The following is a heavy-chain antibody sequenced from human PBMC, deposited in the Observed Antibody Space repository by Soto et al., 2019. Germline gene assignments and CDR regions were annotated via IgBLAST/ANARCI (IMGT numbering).Heavy chain of an antibody. CDR2: IIPIFGTA. V-gene: IGHV1-69*06. J-gene: IGHJ4*02. Sequence: GASVKVSCKASGGTFSSYAISWVRQAPGQGLEWVGGIIPIFGTANYAQKFQGRVTITADKSTSTAYMELSSLRSEDTAVYYCARGMGMATRAYFDYWGQGTLVTVSS. CDR1: GGTFSSYA. D-gene: IGHD2-15*01. CDR3: ARGMGMATRAYFDY.